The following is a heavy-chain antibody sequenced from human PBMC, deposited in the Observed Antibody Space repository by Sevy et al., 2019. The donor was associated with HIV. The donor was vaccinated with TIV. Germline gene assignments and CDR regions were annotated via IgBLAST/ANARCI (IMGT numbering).Heavy chain of an antibody. CDR1: GFAFSTHA. CDR2: ISYAGTET. J-gene: IGHJ4*01. V-gene: IGHV3-30-3*01. Sequence: GGSLRLSCAASGFAFSTHAMHWVRQAPGKGLEWVAVISYAGTETFYAASVEGRFTISRDNSKNMLSLQINSLKPEDTAVYYCARDGGYSIMRYPLYWGHGTLVTVSS. CDR3: ARDGGYSIMRYPLY. D-gene: IGHD3-16*01.